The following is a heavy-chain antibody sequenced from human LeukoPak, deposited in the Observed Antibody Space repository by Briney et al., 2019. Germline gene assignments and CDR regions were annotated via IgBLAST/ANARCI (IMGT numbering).Heavy chain of an antibody. Sequence: GGSLRLSCAASGFTFSSYWMHWVRQAPGKGLVWVSRTNSDGSSTNYADSVTGRFTISRDNFKNTLYLQMNSLRAEDTAVYYCARDLEIGSSSYYFDYWGQGTLVTVSS. D-gene: IGHD3-3*01. CDR1: GFTFSSYW. CDR2: TNSDGSST. CDR3: ARDLEIGSSSYYFDY. V-gene: IGHV3-74*01. J-gene: IGHJ4*02.